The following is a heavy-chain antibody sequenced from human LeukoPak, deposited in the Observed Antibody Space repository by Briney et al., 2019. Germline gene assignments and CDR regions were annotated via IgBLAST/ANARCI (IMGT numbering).Heavy chain of an antibody. CDR2: IYPGDSDT. J-gene: IGHJ5*02. CDR3: ARHAIAAPGSQFWFDP. Sequence: GESLKISCKGSGYTFTNYWIGWVRQMPGKGMEWLGIIYPGDSDTRYSPSFQAQVTISVDKSISTAYLQWTSLKASDTAMYYCARHAIAAPGSQFWFDPWGQGTLVTVSS. D-gene: IGHD6-13*01. CDR1: GYTFTNYW. V-gene: IGHV5-51*01.